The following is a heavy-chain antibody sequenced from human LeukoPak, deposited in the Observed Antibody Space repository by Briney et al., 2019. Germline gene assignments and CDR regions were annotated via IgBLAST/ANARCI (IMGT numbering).Heavy chain of an antibody. CDR1: GFTFDDYG. Sequence: PGGSLRPSCTVSGFTFDDYGVSWVRQAPGKGLELVSGINWNGGSTGYADSVKGRFTLSRDNAKKSLYLKMNSLRGEDTALYYCVRDYCGGDCYPFDYGGEGALVTVSS. CDR2: INWNGGST. V-gene: IGHV3-20*04. J-gene: IGHJ4*02. CDR3: VRDYCGGDCYPFDY. D-gene: IGHD2-21*02.